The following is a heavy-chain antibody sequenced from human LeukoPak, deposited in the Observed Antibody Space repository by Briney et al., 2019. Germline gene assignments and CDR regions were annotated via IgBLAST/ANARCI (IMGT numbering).Heavy chain of an antibody. J-gene: IGHJ4*02. CDR3: ARDRGIADYYDSSGYYFDY. Sequence: GGSLRLSCAASGFTFSNYAMHWVRQAPGKGLEWVSSISSSSSYIYYADSVKGRFTISRDNAKNSLYLQMNSLRAEDTAVYYCARDRGIADYYDSSGYYFDYWGQGTLVTVSS. CDR2: ISSSSSYI. D-gene: IGHD3-22*01. V-gene: IGHV3-21*01. CDR1: GFTFSNYA.